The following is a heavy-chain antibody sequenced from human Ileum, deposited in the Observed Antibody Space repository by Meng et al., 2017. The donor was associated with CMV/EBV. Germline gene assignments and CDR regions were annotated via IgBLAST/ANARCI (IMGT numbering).Heavy chain of an antibody. CDR1: GFTFSSFV. D-gene: IGHD3-22*01. CDR2: IRYDGSNK. Sequence: GESLKISCAASGFTFSSFVMHWVRQAPGKGLEWVAFIRYDGSNKYYADSVKARFTITRDNSKNTLYLQMNSLRAEDTAVYYCAKDLGKLRLLLHRGDYYYDYGMDDWGQGTTVTVSS. CDR3: AKDLGKLRLLLHRGDYYYDYGMDD. V-gene: IGHV3-30*02. J-gene: IGHJ6*02.